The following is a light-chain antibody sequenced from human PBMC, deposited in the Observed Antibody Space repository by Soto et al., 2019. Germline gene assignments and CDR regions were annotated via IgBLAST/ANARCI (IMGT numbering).Light chain of an antibody. CDR3: QHYGGSPPRYT. Sequence: EIVLTQSPDTLSLSPGERATLSCRASQSVGSSSLAWYQQKPGQAPRLLLYDASSRATDIPDRFSGSGSGTDFTLTISRLEPEDFALYYCQHYGGSPPRYTFGQGTKLEIK. CDR1: QSVGSSS. J-gene: IGKJ2*01. CDR2: DAS. V-gene: IGKV3-20*01.